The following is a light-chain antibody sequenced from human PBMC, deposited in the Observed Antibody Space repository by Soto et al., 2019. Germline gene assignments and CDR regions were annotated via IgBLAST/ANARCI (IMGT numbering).Light chain of an antibody. CDR3: QQSHSLPIT. Sequence: DIQMTQSPSSLSASVGDTITINCRASHSIDTFLHWYQQKPGKAPKLLIHSASTLQGGVPSRFSGSAAGTYFSLTISNLQPEDSSTYYCQQSHSLPITFGQGTRLEI. CDR2: SAS. CDR1: HSIDTF. J-gene: IGKJ5*01. V-gene: IGKV1-39*01.